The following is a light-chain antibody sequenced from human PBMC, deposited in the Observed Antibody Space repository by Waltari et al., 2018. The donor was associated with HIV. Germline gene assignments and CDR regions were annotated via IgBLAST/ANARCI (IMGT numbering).Light chain of an antibody. V-gene: IGLV1-47*01. CDR1: SPNIRTNY. CDR2: RNN. CDR3: ATWDDSLSGRV. Sequence: QSVLTQPPSASGTPGQRVTIPCSGSSPNIRTNYVYWYQQLPGTAPKLLIYRNNQRPSGVPDRFSGSKSGTSTSLAISGLRSEDEADYYCATWDDSLSGRVFGGGTKLTVL. J-gene: IGLJ3*02.